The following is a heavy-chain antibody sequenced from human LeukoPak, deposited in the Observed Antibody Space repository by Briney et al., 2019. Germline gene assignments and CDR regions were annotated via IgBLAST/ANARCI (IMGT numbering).Heavy chain of an antibody. CDR3: ARDYGSGKRYFDY. D-gene: IGHD3-10*01. Sequence: GGSLRLSCAASGFTFSSYSMNWVRQAPGKGLEWVSSISSGSSTIYYADSLQGRFTISRDNAKNSLYLQMNSLRDEDTAVYYCARDYGSGKRYFDYWGQGTLVTVSS. CDR1: GFTFSSYS. V-gene: IGHV3-48*02. J-gene: IGHJ4*02. CDR2: ISSGSSTI.